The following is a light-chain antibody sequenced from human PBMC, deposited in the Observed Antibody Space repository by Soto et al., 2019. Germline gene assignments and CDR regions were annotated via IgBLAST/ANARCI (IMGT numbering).Light chain of an antibody. CDR1: SSDVGSDNV. CDR2: EAF. Sequence: QSVLTQPASVSGSPGQSITISCTGTSSDVGSDNVVSWYQHYPGKAPQLIVYEAFKRPSGVSSRFSGSKSGNTASLTISGLQAEDEADYYCCSHAGRDTYVFGTGTKLTVL. V-gene: IGLV2-23*01. J-gene: IGLJ1*01. CDR3: CSHAGRDTYV.